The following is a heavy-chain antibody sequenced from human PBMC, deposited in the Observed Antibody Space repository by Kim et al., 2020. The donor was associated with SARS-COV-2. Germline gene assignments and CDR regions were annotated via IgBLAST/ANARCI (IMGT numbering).Heavy chain of an antibody. V-gene: IGHV3-30*18. J-gene: IGHJ3*02. CDR3: AKDGEYSYSNAFYI. CDR1: GFTFSSYG. D-gene: IGHD5-18*01. Sequence: GGSLRLSCAASGFTFSSYGMHWVRQAPGKGLEWVAVISYDGSNKYYADSVKGRFTISRDNSKNTLYLQMNSLRAEDTAVYYCAKDGEYSYSNAFYIWGQG. CDR2: ISYDGSNK.